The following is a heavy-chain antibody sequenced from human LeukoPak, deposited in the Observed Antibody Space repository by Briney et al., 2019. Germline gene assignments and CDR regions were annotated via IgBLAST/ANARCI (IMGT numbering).Heavy chain of an antibody. J-gene: IGHJ4*02. CDR3: ARERAGYGSGSYYYY. V-gene: IGHV1-69*01. Sequence: ASVKVSCKASGGTFSNYPISWVRQAPGQGLEWMGGITPLFGRPNYAQKFQGRVTINADESTSTAYMELSSLRSEDTAIYYCARERAGYGSGSYYYYWGQGTLVTVSS. D-gene: IGHD3-10*01. CDR1: GGTFSNYP. CDR2: ITPLFGRP.